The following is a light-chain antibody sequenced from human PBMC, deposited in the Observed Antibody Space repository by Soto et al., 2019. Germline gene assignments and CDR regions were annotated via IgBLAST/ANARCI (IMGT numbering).Light chain of an antibody. CDR1: QNLNKF. J-gene: IGKJ4*01. CDR2: GAS. V-gene: IGKV1-39*01. Sequence: DIQMTHSPSSLSAFVGDRVTIACRASQNLNKFLNWYQQKPGKAPKLLITGASSLQNGVPSRFSGSGSGTDFTITINNLQPEDSATYYCQQSQRFPLTFGGGTKVEIK. CDR3: QQSQRFPLT.